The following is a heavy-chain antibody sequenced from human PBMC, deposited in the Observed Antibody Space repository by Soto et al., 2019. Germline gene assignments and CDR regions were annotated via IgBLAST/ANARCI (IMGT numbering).Heavy chain of an antibody. Sequence: GGSLRLSCAAAGFTFSTHSMMWVRQAPGRGLEWVSVIYSGGSTYYADSVKGRFTISRDNSKNTLYLQMNSLRAEDTAVYYCARDRGYCSGGSCQVGWFDPWGQGTLVTVSS. CDR1: GFTFSTHS. D-gene: IGHD2-15*01. V-gene: IGHV3-66*01. J-gene: IGHJ5*02. CDR2: IYSGGST. CDR3: ARDRGYCSGGSCQVGWFDP.